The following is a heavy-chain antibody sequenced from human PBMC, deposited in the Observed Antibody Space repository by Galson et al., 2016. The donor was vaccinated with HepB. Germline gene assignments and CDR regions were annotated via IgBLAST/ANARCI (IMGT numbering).Heavy chain of an antibody. CDR2: ISGAGTA. J-gene: IGHJ1*01. Sequence: SLRLSCAASGFPFSSYAMSWVRQAPGKGLAWVSTISGAGTASYAYSVKGRFTISRDNSKNTLDLQMDSPGAEDTAFYYCAQDKASMSVGATNFQHWGQGTLVTVSS. V-gene: IGHV3-23*01. CDR3: AQDKASMSVGATNFQH. CDR1: GFPFSSYA. D-gene: IGHD1-26*01.